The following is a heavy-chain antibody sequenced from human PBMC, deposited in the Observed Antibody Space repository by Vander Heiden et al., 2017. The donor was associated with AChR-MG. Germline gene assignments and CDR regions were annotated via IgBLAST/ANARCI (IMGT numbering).Heavy chain of an antibody. V-gene: IGHV4-34*01. CDR2: INHSGST. J-gene: IGHJ4*02. D-gene: IGHD3-22*01. Sequence: QVQLQQWGAGLLKPSETLSLTCAAYGGSFSGYYWSWIRQPPGKGLEWIGEINHSGSTNYNPSLKSRVTISVDTSKNQFSLKLSSVTAADTAVYYCARVGPYYYDSSGYYEPRDYWGQGTLVTVSS. CDR3: ARVGPYYYDSSGYYEPRDY. CDR1: GGSFSGYY.